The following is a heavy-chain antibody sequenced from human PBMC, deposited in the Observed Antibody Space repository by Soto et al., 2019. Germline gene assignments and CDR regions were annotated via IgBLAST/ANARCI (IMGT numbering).Heavy chain of an antibody. J-gene: IGHJ4*02. D-gene: IGHD3-22*01. CDR1: GGSISSGGYY. CDR3: ARADMNYYDSSGYYFDY. Sequence: SETLSLTCTVSGGSISSGGYYWSWIRQHPGKGLEWIGYIYYSGSTYYNPSLKSRVTISVDTSKNQFSLKLSSVTAADTAVYYCARADMNYYDSSGYYFDYWGQGTLVTVSS. V-gene: IGHV4-31*03. CDR2: IYYSGST.